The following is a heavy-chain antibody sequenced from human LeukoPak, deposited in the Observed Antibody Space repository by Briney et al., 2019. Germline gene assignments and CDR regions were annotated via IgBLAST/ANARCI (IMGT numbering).Heavy chain of an antibody. D-gene: IGHD3-22*01. CDR1: GGSISSSDYY. V-gene: IGHV4-39*07. CDR3: ARNLAPSWNYYDSSGYPHGFDY. J-gene: IGHJ4*02. Sequence: SETLSLTCTVSGGSISSSDYYWGWIRQPPGKGLEWIGSIYYSGSTHHNPSLKSRVTISVDTSKNQFSLKLSSVTAADTAVYYCARNLAPSWNYYDSSGYPHGFDYWGQGTLVTVSS. CDR2: IYYSGST.